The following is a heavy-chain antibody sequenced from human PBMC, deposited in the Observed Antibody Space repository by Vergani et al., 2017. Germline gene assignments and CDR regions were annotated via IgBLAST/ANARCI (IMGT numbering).Heavy chain of an antibody. J-gene: IGHJ4*02. D-gene: IGHD5-12*01. CDR1: GYTFTGYY. CDR3: ARIKGYSGYIDD. V-gene: IGHV1-2*02. CDR2: INPNSGAT. Sequence: QVQLVQSGAEVKKPGASVKVSCKASGYTFTGYYMHWVRQAPGQGLEWMGWINPNSGATNYAQKFQGRVTMTRDTSISTAYMELSRLRTDDTAVYYCARIKGYSGYIDDWGEGSLVTV.